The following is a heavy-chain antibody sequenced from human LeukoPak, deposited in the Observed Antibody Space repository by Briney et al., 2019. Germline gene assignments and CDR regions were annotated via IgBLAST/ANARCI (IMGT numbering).Heavy chain of an antibody. CDR2: ISSSSSTI. J-gene: IGHJ4*02. D-gene: IGHD3-9*01. CDR3: ACRYYDILTGYRLFDY. CDR1: GFTFSSYS. V-gene: IGHV3-48*01. Sequence: GGSLRLSCRASGFTFSSYSMNWVRQAPGKGLEWVSYISSSSSTIYYADSVKGRFTISRDNAKNSLYLQMNSLRAEDTAVYYCACRYYDILTGYRLFDYWGQGTLVTVSS.